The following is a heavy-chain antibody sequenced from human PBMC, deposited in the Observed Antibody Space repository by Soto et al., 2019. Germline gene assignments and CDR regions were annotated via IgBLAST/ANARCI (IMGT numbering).Heavy chain of an antibody. CDR2: IYYSGTT. CDR1: GGSISGYY. CDR3: ARLTGGTYLSLYDYIGV. Sequence: QVQLQESGPGLVKPTETLSLTCTVSGGSISGYYWSWIRQAPGKGLEWIGYIYYSGTTNYDPSLKSRVTMSVDTSKNQFSLKLSSVTTADTAVYYCARLTGGTYLSLYDYIGVWGKGTTVTVSS. D-gene: IGHD2-8*02. J-gene: IGHJ6*03. V-gene: IGHV4-59*01.